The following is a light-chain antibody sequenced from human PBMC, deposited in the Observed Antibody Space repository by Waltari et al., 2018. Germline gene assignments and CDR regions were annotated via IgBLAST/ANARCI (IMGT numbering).Light chain of an antibody. CDR2: GAS. CDR1: HSVNTN. J-gene: IGKJ2*01. CDR3: QQYNNWPQT. V-gene: IGKV3-15*01. Sequence: EIVMTQSPGTLSVSPGERATLSCRASHSVNTNLAWYQHKPGQAPRLLIYGASTRATGIPARFSVRGSGTEFTLTITSRQSEDFAVYYCQQYNNWPQTFGQGTKVELK.